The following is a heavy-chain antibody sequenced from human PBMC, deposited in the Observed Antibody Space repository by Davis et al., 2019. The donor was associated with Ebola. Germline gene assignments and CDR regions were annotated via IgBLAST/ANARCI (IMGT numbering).Heavy chain of an antibody. D-gene: IGHD6-6*01. CDR2: ISAYNGNT. V-gene: IGHV1-18*01. J-gene: IGHJ4*02. CDR3: GRDYGKGYSSSSWDY. CDR1: GYTFTSYG. Sequence: ASVKVSCKASGYTFTSYGISWVRQAPGQGLEWMGWISAYNGNTNYAQKLQGRVTMTTDTSTRTAYMELRSLRSDDTAVYYCGRDYGKGYSSSSWDYWGQGTLVTVSS.